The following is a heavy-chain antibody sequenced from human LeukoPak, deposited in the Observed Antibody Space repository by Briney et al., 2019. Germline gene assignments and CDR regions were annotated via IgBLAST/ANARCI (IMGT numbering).Heavy chain of an antibody. J-gene: IGHJ4*02. CDR1: GGTFSSYA. D-gene: IGHD3-22*01. Sequence: ASVKVSCKASGGTFSSYAISWVRQAPGQGLEWMGRIIPIFGTANYAQKFQGRVTITTDESTSTAYMELSSLRSEDTAVYYCASQYYYDSSGNYLPQWGQGTLVAVSS. V-gene: IGHV1-69*05. CDR3: ASQYYYDSSGNYLPQ. CDR2: IIPIFGTA.